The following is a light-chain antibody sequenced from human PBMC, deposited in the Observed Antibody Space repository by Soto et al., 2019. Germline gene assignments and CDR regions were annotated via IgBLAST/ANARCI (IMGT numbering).Light chain of an antibody. CDR3: QQYNSYSPLS. Sequence: EIVLTQSPGTLSLSPGERATLSCRASQSVSSTYLGWYQQKPGQAPRLLIYDASRLESGVPSRFSGSGSGTAFILIISSLQPDDFASYYCQQYNSYSPLSFGGGTKVDI. V-gene: IGKV3-20*01. J-gene: IGKJ4*01. CDR1: QSVSSTY. CDR2: DAS.